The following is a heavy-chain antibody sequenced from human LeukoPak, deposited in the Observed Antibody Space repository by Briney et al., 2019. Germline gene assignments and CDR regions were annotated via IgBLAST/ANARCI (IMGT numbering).Heavy chain of an antibody. J-gene: IGHJ4*02. CDR2: IYYSGST. CDR1: GGSISFYY. CDR3: ARAIAVAGTFAFDY. D-gene: IGHD6-19*01. Sequence: SESLSLTCTVSGGSISFYYWSWIRQPPGKRLEWIGYIYYSGSTNYNPSLKSRVTVSVDTSKNRFSLKLSSVTAADTAVYYCARAIAVAGTFAFDYWGQGTLVTVSS. V-gene: IGHV4-59*01.